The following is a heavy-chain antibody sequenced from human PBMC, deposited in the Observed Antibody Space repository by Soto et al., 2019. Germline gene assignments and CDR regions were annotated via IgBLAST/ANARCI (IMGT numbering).Heavy chain of an antibody. Sequence: SETLSLTCTVSGGSISSGDYYWSWIRQPPGKGLEWIGYIYYSGSTYYNPSLKSRVTISGDTSKNQFSLKLSSVTAADPAVYYCARVYGDYDWGGFDPWGQGTLVTVSS. D-gene: IGHD4-17*01. CDR3: ARVYGDYDWGGFDP. CDR1: GGSISSGDYY. CDR2: IYYSGST. J-gene: IGHJ5*02. V-gene: IGHV4-30-4*01.